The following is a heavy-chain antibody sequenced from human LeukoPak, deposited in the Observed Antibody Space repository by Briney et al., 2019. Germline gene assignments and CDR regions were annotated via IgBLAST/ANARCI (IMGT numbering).Heavy chain of an antibody. CDR2: IYHSGST. CDR1: GGSISSGGYS. D-gene: IGHD2-21*02. J-gene: IGHJ4*02. Sequence: PSQTLSLTCAVSGGSISSGGYSWSWIRQTPGKGLEWIVYIYHSGSTYYNPSLKSRVTISVDRSKNQFSLKLSSVTAADTAVYYCARVGRYCGGDCYSGYFDYWGQGTLVTVSS. CDR3: ARVGRYCGGDCYSGYFDY. V-gene: IGHV4-30-2*01.